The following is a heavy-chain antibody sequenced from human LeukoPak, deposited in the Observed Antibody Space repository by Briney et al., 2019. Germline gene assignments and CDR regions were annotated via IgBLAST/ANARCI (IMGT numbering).Heavy chain of an antibody. J-gene: IGHJ4*02. CDR3: ARIEWFLVEGVRVSWYFDY. Sequence: GGSLRLSCAASGFTFRSYAMSWVRQAPAKGLEWVSSISSSSSYIYYADLVKGGFTISRDNTNNSLYLQMSSLRAEDMAGFYCARIEWFLVEGVRVSWYFDYWGQGTLVTASS. CDR1: GFTFRSYA. V-gene: IGHV3-21*01. CDR2: ISSSSSYI. D-gene: IGHD3-10*01.